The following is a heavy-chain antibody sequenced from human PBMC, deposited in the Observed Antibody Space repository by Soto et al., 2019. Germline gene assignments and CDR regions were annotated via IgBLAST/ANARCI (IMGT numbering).Heavy chain of an antibody. D-gene: IGHD2-2*01. V-gene: IGHV5-10-1*01. CDR3: ASSPRGYCSSISCRELANYYGMDV. J-gene: IGHJ6*02. Sequence: PGESLKISCKGSGYSFTSYWISWVRQMPGKGLEWMGRIDPSDSYTNYSPSFQGHVTISADKSISTAYLQWSSLKASDTAMYYCASSPRGYCSSISCRELANYYGMDVWGQGTTVTVSS. CDR2: IDPSDSYT. CDR1: GYSFTSYW.